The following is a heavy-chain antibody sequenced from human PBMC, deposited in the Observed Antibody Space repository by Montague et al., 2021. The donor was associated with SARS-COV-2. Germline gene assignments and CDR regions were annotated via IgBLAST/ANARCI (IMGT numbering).Heavy chain of an antibody. Sequence: QSGAEVKKSGESLRISCRGSGYDFTTYWISWVRQMPGKGLEWIGRINPADSRTNYSPSFQGQVTISVDKSITTAYLQWSSLKASDTAMYFCARSQRCGSDCYLAYWGQGSLVTVSS. D-gene: IGHD2-21*02. CDR3: ARSQRCGSDCYLAY. CDR2: INPADSRT. CDR1: GYDFTTYW. V-gene: IGHV5-10-1*01. J-gene: IGHJ4*02.